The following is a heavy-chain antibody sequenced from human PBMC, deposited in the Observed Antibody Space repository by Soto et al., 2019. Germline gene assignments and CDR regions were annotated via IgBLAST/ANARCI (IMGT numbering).Heavy chain of an antibody. J-gene: IGHJ4*02. D-gene: IGHD3-22*01. V-gene: IGHV1-24*01. CDR2: FDPEDGET. CDR3: ATDLLGTYYYDTTCDY. CDR1: GYTLTELS. Sequence: ASVKVSCKGSGYTLTELSMHWVRQAPGKGREWMGGFDPEDGETIYAQKFQGRVTMTEDTSTDTAYMELSSLRSEDTAVYYCATDLLGTYYYDTTCDYWGQGTLVTVSS.